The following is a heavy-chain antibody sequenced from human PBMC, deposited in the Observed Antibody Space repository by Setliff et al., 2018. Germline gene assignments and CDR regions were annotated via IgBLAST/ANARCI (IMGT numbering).Heavy chain of an antibody. Sequence: GASVKVSCKPSGYGFLSYGLSWVRQAPGQGLEWMGWISAYNGDTDYAHKFQGRVTMTTDKSTSTAYMELSSLRSEDTAVYYCARNEAFTGAGNYYYYYMDVWGKGTTVTVSS. CDR3: ARNEAFTGAGNYYYYYMDV. CDR2: ISAYNGDT. CDR1: GYGFLSYG. D-gene: IGHD7-27*01. J-gene: IGHJ6*03. V-gene: IGHV1-18*01.